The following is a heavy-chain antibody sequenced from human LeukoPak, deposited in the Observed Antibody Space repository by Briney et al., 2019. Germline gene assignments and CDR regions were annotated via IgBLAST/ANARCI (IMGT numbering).Heavy chain of an antibody. CDR3: ANLVRSSSRDY. D-gene: IGHD6-6*01. CDR2: ISPTSGTT. J-gene: IGHJ4*02. CDR1: GFTFSSYE. Sequence: PGGSLRLSCAASGFTFSSYEMHWVRQAPGKGLDWVSAISPTSGTTFYADSVKGRFTISRDNSKSTVYLQMNSLRPEDTALYYCANLVRSSSRDYWGQGTLVTVSS. V-gene: IGHV3-23*01.